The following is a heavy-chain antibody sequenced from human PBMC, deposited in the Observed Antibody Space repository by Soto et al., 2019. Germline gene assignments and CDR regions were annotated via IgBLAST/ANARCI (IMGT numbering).Heavy chain of an antibody. CDR3: AKDTIHTAMGPFDY. CDR1: GFTFDDYA. CDR2: ISWNSGSI. Sequence: PGGSLRLSCAASGFTFDDYAMHWVRQAPGKGLEWVSGISWNSGSIGYADYVKGRFTISRDNAKNSLYLQMNSLRAEDTALYYCAKDTIHTAMGPFDYWGQGT. V-gene: IGHV3-9*01. J-gene: IGHJ4*02. D-gene: IGHD5-18*01.